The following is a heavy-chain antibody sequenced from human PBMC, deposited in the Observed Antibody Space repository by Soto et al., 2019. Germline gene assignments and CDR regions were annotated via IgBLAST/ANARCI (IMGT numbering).Heavy chain of an antibody. CDR2: IKQDGSEK. Sequence: GGSLRLSCAASGFTFSSYWMSWVRQAPGKGLEWVANIKQDGSEKYYVDSVKGRFTISRDNAKNSLYLQMNSLRAEDTAVYYCVRAIEGGSGSYLFDYWGQGTLVTVSS. J-gene: IGHJ4*02. CDR1: GFTFSSYW. V-gene: IGHV3-7*01. CDR3: VRAIEGGSGSYLFDY. D-gene: IGHD3-10*01.